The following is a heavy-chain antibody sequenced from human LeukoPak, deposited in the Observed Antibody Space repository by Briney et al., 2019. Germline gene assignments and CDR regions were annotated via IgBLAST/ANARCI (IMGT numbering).Heavy chain of an antibody. V-gene: IGHV3-15*01. Sequence: GGSLRLSCAASGFTFSITWMSWVRQAPGKGLEWVGRIRSKGDGGTTDYAAPVKGRFTISRDDSKNTLYLQMNSLRAEDTAVYYCARALGWYSSSRPVYYYYYYMDVWGKGTTVTVSS. J-gene: IGHJ6*03. CDR2: IRSKGDGGTT. CDR3: ARALGWYSSSRPVYYYYYYMDV. CDR1: GFTFSITW. D-gene: IGHD6-13*01.